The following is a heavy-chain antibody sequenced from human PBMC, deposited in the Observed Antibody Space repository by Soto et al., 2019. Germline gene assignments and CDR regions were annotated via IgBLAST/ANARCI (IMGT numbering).Heavy chain of an antibody. CDR1: GGSFSNNY. V-gene: IGHV4-34*01. CDR2: IVHSGST. CDR3: ARGFRVVSTPIRAYYYYYGLDV. Sequence: QVQLQQWGAGLLKPSETLSLSCAVYGGSFSNNYWSWIRQPPGMGLEWIGEIVHSGSTNYNPSLKSRVTISIDKSKSQFSLKLSSVTAADTAVYFCARGFRVVSTPIRAYYYYYGLDVWGQGTTVTVSS. D-gene: IGHD2-2*02. J-gene: IGHJ6*02.